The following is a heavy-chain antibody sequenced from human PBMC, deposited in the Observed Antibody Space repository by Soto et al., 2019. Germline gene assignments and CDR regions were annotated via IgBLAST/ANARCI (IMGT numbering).Heavy chain of an antibody. J-gene: IGHJ6*02. CDR3: VRDGVLMRNSLGFYYYGMDV. CDR1: GASMSSGDYY. V-gene: IGHV4-30-4*01. Sequence: QVQLQESGPGLVKPSQTLSLTCTVSGASMSSGDYYWTWIRQSPGKGLEWIGYIYDRGSTYYNPSLKSRVTISDDTSKSQFSLRLSSVTAAGTAVYYWVRDGVLMRNSLGFYYYGMDVCGQGTTVTVSS. D-gene: IGHD2-21*01. CDR2: IYDRGST.